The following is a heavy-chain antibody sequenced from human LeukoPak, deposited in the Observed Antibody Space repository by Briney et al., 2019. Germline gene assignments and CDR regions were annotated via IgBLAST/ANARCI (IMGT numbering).Heavy chain of an antibody. CDR3: ARHDPWGSDAFDI. Sequence: PSETLSLTCTVSGGSISRYYWSWIRQPPGKGLEWIGYIYYSGSTNYNPSLKSRVTISVDTSKNQFSLKLSSVTAADTAVYYCARHDPWGSDAFDIWGQGTMVTVSS. CDR2: IYYSGST. V-gene: IGHV4-59*01. D-gene: IGHD7-27*01. J-gene: IGHJ3*02. CDR1: GGSISRYY.